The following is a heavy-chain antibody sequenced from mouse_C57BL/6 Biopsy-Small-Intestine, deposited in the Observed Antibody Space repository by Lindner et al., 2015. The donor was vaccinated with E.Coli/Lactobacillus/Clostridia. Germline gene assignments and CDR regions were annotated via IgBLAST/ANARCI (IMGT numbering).Heavy chain of an antibody. CDR3: ARDLIVGEGAHDFDY. D-gene: IGHD2-4*01. CDR2: INPGDNYV. J-gene: IGHJ4*01. V-gene: IGHV1-59*01. Sequence: SVKVSCKTSGYIFTNFYIHWVRQAPGQGLEWMGLINPGDNYVEYSQNFEGRVTMISDTSTSTVDMELSSLRSEDTAVYYCARDLIVGEGAHDFDYWGQGTLVTVSS. CDR1: GYIFTNFY.